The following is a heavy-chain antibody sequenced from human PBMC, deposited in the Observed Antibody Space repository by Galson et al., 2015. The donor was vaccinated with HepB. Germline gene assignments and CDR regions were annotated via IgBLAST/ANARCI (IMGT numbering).Heavy chain of an antibody. V-gene: IGHV3-20*04. J-gene: IGHJ4*02. CDR1: GFTFDDYG. CDR3: ARDFEGTYGDYGIDY. Sequence: SLRLSCAASGFTFDDYGMSWVRQAPGKGLEWVSGINWNGGSTGYADSVKGRFTISRDNAKNSLYLQMNSLRAEDTALYYCARDFEGTYGDYGIDYWGQGTLVTVSS. CDR2: INWNGGST. D-gene: IGHD4-17*01.